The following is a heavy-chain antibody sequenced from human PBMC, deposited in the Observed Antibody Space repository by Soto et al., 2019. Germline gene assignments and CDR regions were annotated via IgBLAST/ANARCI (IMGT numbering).Heavy chain of an antibody. CDR1: GGSISSSSYY. J-gene: IGHJ4*02. D-gene: IGHD5-18*01. Sequence: SETLSLTCTVSGGSISSSSYYWGWIRQPSGKGLEWIGSIYYSGSTYYNPSLKSRVTISVDTSKNQFSLKLSSVTAADTAVYYCARSPPGTAMVIVAYWGQATLVTVSS. CDR3: ARSPPGTAMVIVAY. V-gene: IGHV4-39*01. CDR2: IYYSGST.